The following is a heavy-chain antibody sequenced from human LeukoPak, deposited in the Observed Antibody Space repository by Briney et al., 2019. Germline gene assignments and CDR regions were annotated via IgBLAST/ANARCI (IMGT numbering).Heavy chain of an antibody. D-gene: IGHD3-22*01. J-gene: IGHJ4*02. V-gene: IGHV3-64*04. CDR1: GFTFNRFY. Sequence: SGGSLRLSCSASGFTFNRFYLHWVRQAPGKGLEFVSHISSNGATTYYADSVKGRFTISRDNSKNTLYLQMNSLRAEDTAVYFCAKGSYYDSSGYLYFDYWGQGTLVTVSS. CDR2: ISSNGATT. CDR3: AKGSYYDSSGYLYFDY.